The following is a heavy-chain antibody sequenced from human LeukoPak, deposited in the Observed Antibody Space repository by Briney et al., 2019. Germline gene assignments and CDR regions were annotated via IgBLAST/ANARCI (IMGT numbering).Heavy chain of an antibody. CDR1: GGTFSSYA. CDR2: IIPIFGTA. CDR3: AKIAVVTSNIDY. D-gene: IGHD4-23*01. Sequence: ASVKVSCKASGGTFSSYAISWVRQAPGQGLEWMGGIIPIFGTANYAQKFQGRVTITADESTSTAYMELSSLRAEDTAVYYCAKIAVVTSNIDYWGQGTLVTVSS. V-gene: IGHV1-69*13. J-gene: IGHJ4*02.